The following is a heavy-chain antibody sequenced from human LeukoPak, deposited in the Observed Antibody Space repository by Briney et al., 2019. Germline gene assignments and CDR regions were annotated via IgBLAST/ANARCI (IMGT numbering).Heavy chain of an antibody. CDR2: ISGSGGGT. CDR1: GFAFSSYA. J-gene: IGHJ4*02. CDR3: AKGAFGFKRVPNFDY. V-gene: IGHV3-23*01. Sequence: GGSLRLSCAASGFAFSSYAMSWVRQAPGKGVEWVSAISGSGGGTYYADSVKGRFTISRDNSKNTLYLQMNSLRAEDTAVYYCAKGAFGFKRVPNFDYWGQGTLVTVSS. D-gene: IGHD3-10*01.